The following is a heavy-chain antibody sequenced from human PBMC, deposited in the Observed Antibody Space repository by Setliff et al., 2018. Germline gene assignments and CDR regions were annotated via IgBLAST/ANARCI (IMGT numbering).Heavy chain of an antibody. CDR2: INHRGST. D-gene: IGHD3-3*01. V-gene: IGHV4-34*01. Sequence: SETLSLTCAAYGGTFSDYYWTWIRQPPGKGLEWVGEINHRGSTTYNPSLKSRVTISLDTSKNQFSLSLTSVTAEDTAVYYCARLSGFQYIVDWGKGTTVTVSS. CDR1: GGTFSDYY. CDR3: ARLSGFQYIVD. J-gene: IGHJ6*03.